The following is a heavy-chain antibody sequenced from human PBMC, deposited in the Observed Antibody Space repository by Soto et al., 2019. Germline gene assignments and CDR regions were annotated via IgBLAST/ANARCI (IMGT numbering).Heavy chain of an antibody. V-gene: IGHV2-5*02. D-gene: IGHD3-10*01. CDR1: GFSLSTSGVG. CDR2: IYWDDDK. J-gene: IGHJ5*02. CDR3: ARIRITMVRGVKGGNWFDP. Sequence: SGPTLVKPTQTLTLTCTFSGFSLSTSGVGVGWIRQPPGKALEWLALIYWDDDKRYSPPLKSRLTITKDTSKNQVVLTMTNMDPVDTATYYCARIRITMVRGVKGGNWFDPWGQGTLVTVSS.